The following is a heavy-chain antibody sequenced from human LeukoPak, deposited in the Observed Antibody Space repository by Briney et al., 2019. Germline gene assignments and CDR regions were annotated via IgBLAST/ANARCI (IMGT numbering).Heavy chain of an antibody. CDR2: INPSGRST. CDR3: ARGNVGQNEPDY. CDR1: GYTFTNYY. D-gene: IGHD1-1*01. J-gene: IGHJ4*02. Sequence: ASVKVSCKASGYTFTNYYIHWVRQAPGQGLEWMGIINPSGRSTSSAQKFQGRVTMTRDTSTSTVYMELSSLRSEDTAVYYCARGNVGQNEPDYWGQGTLVTVSS. V-gene: IGHV1-46*01.